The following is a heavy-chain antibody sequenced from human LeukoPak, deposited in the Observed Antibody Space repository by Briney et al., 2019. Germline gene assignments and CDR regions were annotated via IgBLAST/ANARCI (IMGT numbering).Heavy chain of an antibody. J-gene: IGHJ3*02. Sequence: SETLSLTCTVSGGSISSSSYYWGWIRQPPGKGLEWIGSIYYSGSTYYNPSLKSRVTISVDTSKNQFSLKLSSVTAADTAVYYCARFGYCSSTSCIAGGLDAFDIWGQGTMVTVSS. CDR1: GGSISSSSYY. D-gene: IGHD2-2*03. CDR2: IYYSGST. V-gene: IGHV4-39*07. CDR3: ARFGYCSSTSCIAGGLDAFDI.